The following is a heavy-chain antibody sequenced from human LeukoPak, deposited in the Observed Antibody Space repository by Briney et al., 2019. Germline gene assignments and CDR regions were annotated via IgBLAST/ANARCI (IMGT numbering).Heavy chain of an antibody. CDR3: GYGDYQIFDY. D-gene: IGHD4-17*01. CDR2: IKSKTDGGTT. Sequence: GGSLRLSCAASGFTFSSYAMSWVRQAPGKGLEWVGRIKSKTDGGTTDYAAPVKGRFTISRDDSKNTLYLQMNSLKTEDTAVYYCGYGDYQIFDYWGQGTLVTVSS. J-gene: IGHJ4*02. V-gene: IGHV3-15*01. CDR1: GFTFSSYA.